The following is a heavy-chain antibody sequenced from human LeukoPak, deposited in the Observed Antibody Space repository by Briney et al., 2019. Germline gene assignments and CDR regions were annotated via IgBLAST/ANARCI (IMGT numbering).Heavy chain of an antibody. D-gene: IGHD4-17*01. CDR2: ISGSGGKT. CDR1: GFSFSGYA. CDR3: ARDCGPYGDCDFGY. Sequence: GGSLRLSCAASGFSFSGYAMNWVRQAPGKGLEWVSGISGSGGKTYYADSVRGRFTISRDNSKNSLYLQMNSLRAEDTAVYYCARDCGPYGDCDFGYWGQGTLVTVSS. V-gene: IGHV3-23*01. J-gene: IGHJ4*02.